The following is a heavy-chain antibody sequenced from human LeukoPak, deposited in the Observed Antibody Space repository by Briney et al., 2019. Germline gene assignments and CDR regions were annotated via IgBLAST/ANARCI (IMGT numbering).Heavy chain of an antibody. Sequence: SDTLSLTCTVSGGSISSSSYYWGWIRQPPGKGLEWIGSIYYSGSTYYNPSLKSRVTISVDTSKNQFSLKLSSVTAADTAVYYCATLDRTTDAFDIWGQGTMVTVSS. V-gene: IGHV4-39*01. J-gene: IGHJ3*02. CDR1: GGSISSSSYY. D-gene: IGHD1-1*01. CDR3: ATLDRTTDAFDI. CDR2: IYYSGST.